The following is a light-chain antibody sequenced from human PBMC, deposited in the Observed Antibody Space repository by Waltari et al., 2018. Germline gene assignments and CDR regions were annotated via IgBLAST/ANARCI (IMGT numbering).Light chain of an antibody. CDR2: AAS. J-gene: IGKJ2*01. V-gene: IGKV3-11*01. Sequence: IVLTQSPATLSLSPGERAPLSCRASQSVSTYLAWYQQKPGQAPRLLIYAASNRATGIPARFSGSGSGTDFTLTISSLEPENFAVYYCQQRSNWPRNTFGQGTKLEIK. CDR3: QQRSNWPRNT. CDR1: QSVSTY.